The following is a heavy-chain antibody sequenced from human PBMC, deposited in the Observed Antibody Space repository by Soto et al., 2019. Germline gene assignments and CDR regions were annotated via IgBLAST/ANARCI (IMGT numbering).Heavy chain of an antibody. CDR3: ARDDEGGSYCDLGY. J-gene: IGHJ4*02. CDR1: GFTVSSYH. D-gene: IGHD3-10*01. V-gene: IGHV3-66*01. CDR2: IYSAGSA. Sequence: PGGSLRLSCAASGFTVSSYHMSWVRQAPGKGLEWVSVIYSAGSADFADSVKGRFTISRDNSKNTLYLQMSSLRAEDTAIYYCARDDEGGSYCDLGYWGQGTLVTVSS.